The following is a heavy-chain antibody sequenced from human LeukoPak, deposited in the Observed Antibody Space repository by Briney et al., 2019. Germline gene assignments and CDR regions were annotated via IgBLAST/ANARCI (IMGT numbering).Heavy chain of an antibody. D-gene: IGHD6-6*01. V-gene: IGHV5-51*01. CDR1: GYSFTSYW. J-gene: IGHJ4*02. CDR2: IYPGDSDT. CDR3: ARQYSSSSREVDY. Sequence: GESLKISCKGSGYSFTSYWIGWVRQMPGKGLEWMGIIYPGDSDTRYSLSFQGQVTISADKSISTAYLQWSSLKASDTAMYYCARQYSSSSREVDYWGQGTLVTVSS.